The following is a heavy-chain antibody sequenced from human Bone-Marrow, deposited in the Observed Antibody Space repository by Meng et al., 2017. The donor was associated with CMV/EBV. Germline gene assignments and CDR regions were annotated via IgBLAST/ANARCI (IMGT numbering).Heavy chain of an antibody. CDR3: ARDVGYCSSTSCYGWFDP. CDR1: GFTFSSYA. V-gene: IGHV3-30-3*01. J-gene: IGHJ5*02. Sequence: GESLKISCAASGFTFSSYAMHWVRQAPGKGLEWVAVISYDGSNKYYADSVKGRFTISRDNSKNTLYLQMNSLRAEDTAVYYCARDVGYCSSTSCYGWFDPWGQGTTVTVSS. CDR2: ISYDGSNK. D-gene: IGHD2-2*03.